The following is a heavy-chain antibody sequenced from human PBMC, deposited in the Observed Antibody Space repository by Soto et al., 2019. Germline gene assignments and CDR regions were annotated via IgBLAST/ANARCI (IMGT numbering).Heavy chain of an antibody. Sequence: QVQLVQSAGEVKKPGASVKVSCKASGYSFTSYGISWVRRAPGQGLEWMGWISPYNGHTQFVERFQGRVTMTTDTYTKTAYMELRNLRSDDTDHYYCARDLTIVPATHPRLENYGMDVWGQGTTVIVSS. D-gene: IGHD2-2*01. V-gene: IGHV1-18*01. J-gene: IGHJ6*02. CDR2: ISPYNGHT. CDR3: ARDLTIVPATHPRLENYGMDV. CDR1: GYSFTSYG.